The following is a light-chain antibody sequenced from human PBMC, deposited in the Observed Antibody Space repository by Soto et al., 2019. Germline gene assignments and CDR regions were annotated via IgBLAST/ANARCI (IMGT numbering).Light chain of an antibody. V-gene: IGKV1-5*03. J-gene: IGKJ4*01. CDR3: QQYYSYSPLT. CDR2: KAS. CDR1: QSVRDW. Sequence: DIQMTQSPSTLSASVGDRVTVTCRASQSVRDWVAWYQQQAGRAPRLLIYKASSLQSGVPSRFSGSGFGTEFTLTINSLQPDDFASYYCQQYYSYSPLTFGGGTKVEIK.